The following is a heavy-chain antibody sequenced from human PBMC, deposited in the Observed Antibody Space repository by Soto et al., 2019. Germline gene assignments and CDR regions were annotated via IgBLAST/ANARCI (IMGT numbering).Heavy chain of an antibody. CDR1: EFTFSSYA. CDR3: ARRSSGWYFDY. Sequence: EVQLLESGGGLVQPGGSLRLSCAASEFTFSSYAMRWVRQAPGKGLEWVSAISGSGGSTYYADSVKGRFTISRDNSKNTLYLQVNSLRAEDTAVYYCARRSSGWYFDYWGQGTLVTVSS. CDR2: ISGSGGST. V-gene: IGHV3-23*01. J-gene: IGHJ4*02. D-gene: IGHD6-19*01.